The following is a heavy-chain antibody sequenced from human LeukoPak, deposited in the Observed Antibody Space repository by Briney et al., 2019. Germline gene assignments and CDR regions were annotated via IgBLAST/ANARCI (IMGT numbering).Heavy chain of an antibody. CDR1: GGSISSSSYY. J-gene: IGHJ4*02. V-gene: IGHV4-39*01. D-gene: IGHD3-10*01. CDR3: ARRRRSLWF. CDR2: IYYSGST. Sequence: SETLSLTCTVSGGSISSSSYYWGWIRQPPGKGLEWIGSIYYSGSTYYNPSLKSRVTISVDTSKNQFSLKLSSVTAADTAVYYCARRRRSLWFGGQGTLVTVSS.